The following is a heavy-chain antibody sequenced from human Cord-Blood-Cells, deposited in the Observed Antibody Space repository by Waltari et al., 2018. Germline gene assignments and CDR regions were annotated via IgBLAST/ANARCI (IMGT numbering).Heavy chain of an antibody. Sequence: EVQLLASGGGLVQPGGSLRPSSAASGFTLSSYPMCWVRQAPGKGLEWVSAISGSGGSTYYADSVKGRFTISRDNSKNTLYLQMNSLRAEDTAVYYCAKDWFGLDYFDYWGQGTLVTVSS. CDR2: ISGSGGST. J-gene: IGHJ4*02. CDR3: AKDWFGLDYFDY. CDR1: GFTLSSYP. V-gene: IGHV3-23*01. D-gene: IGHD3-3*01.